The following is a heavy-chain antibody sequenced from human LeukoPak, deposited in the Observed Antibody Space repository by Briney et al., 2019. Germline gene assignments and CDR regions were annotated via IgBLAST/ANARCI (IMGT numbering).Heavy chain of an antibody. CDR2: ISSSGSTI. J-gene: IGHJ6*02. CDR3: ARALARNYYYYGMDV. V-gene: IGHV3-11*01. CDR1: GFTFSDYY. Sequence: GGSLRLSCAASGFTFSDYYMSWIRQAPGKGLEWVSYISSSGSTIYYADSVKGRFTISRDNAKNSLYLQMNSLRAEDTAVYYCARALARNYYYYGMDVWGQGTTVTVSS.